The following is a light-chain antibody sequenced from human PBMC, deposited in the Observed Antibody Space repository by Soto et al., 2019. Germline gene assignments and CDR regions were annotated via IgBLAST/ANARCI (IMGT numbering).Light chain of an antibody. J-gene: IGKJ5*01. CDR1: QSVSNNY. Sequence: EIVLTQSPGTLSLSPWERATLSCRASQSVSNNYLAWYQQKPGQAPRLLIYDASNRATGIPARFSGSGSGTDFTLTISSLEPEDFAVYYCQQRSSWPLITFGQGTRLEIK. CDR3: QQRSSWPLIT. CDR2: DAS. V-gene: IGKV3-11*01.